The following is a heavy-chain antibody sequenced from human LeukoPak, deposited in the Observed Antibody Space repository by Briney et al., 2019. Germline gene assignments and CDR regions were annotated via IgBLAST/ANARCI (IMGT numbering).Heavy chain of an antibody. CDR3: ARGGSSSSPPNY. D-gene: IGHD6-6*01. CDR2: IYYSGST. V-gene: IGHV4-61*01. CDR1: GYSISSGYY. Sequence: SETLSLTCTVSGYSISSGYYWSWIRQPPGKGLEWIGYIYYSGSTNYNPSLKSRVTISVDTSKNQFSLKLSSVTAADTAVYYCARGGSSSSPPNYWGQGTLVTVSS. J-gene: IGHJ4*02.